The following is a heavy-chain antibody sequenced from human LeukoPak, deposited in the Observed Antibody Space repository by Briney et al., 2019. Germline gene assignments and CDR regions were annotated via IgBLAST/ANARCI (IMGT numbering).Heavy chain of an antibody. J-gene: IGHJ5*02. CDR2: ISSNGDAT. CDR1: GFTFSTYA. D-gene: IGHD2-2*01. V-gene: IGHV3-64*01. CDR3: ARSSLTKGNNWFDP. Sequence: GGSLRLSCAASGFTFSTYAMHWVRQAPGKGLEYVSAISSNGDATYYANSVKGRFTISRDNSKNTLFLQMGSLRIEDMAVYYCARSSLTKGNNWFDPWGQGTLVTVSS.